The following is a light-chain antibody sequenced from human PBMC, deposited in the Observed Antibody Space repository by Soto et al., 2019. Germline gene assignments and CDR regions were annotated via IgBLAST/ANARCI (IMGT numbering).Light chain of an antibody. CDR3: QQYNSYSPMYT. Sequence: DIPMTQSPSTLSASVGDRVTITCRASQSISSWLAWYQQKPGKAPKLLIYDASSLKSGVPSRFRGSGSGTEFALTISSLQPDDFATYYCQQYNSYSPMYTFGQGTKLEIK. CDR2: DAS. V-gene: IGKV1-5*01. CDR1: QSISSW. J-gene: IGKJ2*01.